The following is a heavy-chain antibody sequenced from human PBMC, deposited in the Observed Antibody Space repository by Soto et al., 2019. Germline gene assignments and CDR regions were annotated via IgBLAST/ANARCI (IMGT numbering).Heavy chain of an antibody. CDR2: INAYNGNT. Sequence: GASVKVSCKASGYTFTNYGISWVRQAPGQGLEWMGWINAYNGNTNYARKLQGRVTMTTDTSTSTAYMELRSLRSDDTAVYYCARAPYSDYYDSSGYEHWFDPWGQGTLVTVSS. J-gene: IGHJ5*02. D-gene: IGHD3-22*01. CDR3: ARAPYSDYYDSSGYEHWFDP. V-gene: IGHV1-18*01. CDR1: GYTFTNYG.